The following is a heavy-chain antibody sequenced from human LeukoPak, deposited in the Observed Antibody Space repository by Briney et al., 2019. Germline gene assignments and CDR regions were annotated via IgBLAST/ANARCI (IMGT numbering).Heavy chain of an antibody. D-gene: IGHD3-22*01. CDR1: GFTFDDYT. CDR3: AKDMHYDSSGYYYVGFDY. J-gene: IGHJ4*02. Sequence: GGSLRLSCAASGFTFDDYTMHWVRQAPGKGLELVSLISGDGGSTFYADSVKGRFTISRDNSKISLYLQMNSLRTEDTALYYCAKDMHYDSSGYYYVGFDYWGQGTPVTVSS. V-gene: IGHV3-43*02. CDR2: ISGDGGST.